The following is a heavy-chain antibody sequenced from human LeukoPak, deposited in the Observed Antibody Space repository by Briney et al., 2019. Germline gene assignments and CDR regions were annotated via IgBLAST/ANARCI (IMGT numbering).Heavy chain of an antibody. CDR2: IYYSGST. J-gene: IGHJ4*02. CDR3: AKDLGRIAAARYGY. Sequence: PSETLSLTCTVSGGSISSYYWSWIRQPPGKGLEWIGYIYYSGSTNYNPSLKSRVTISVDTSKNQFSLKLSSVTAADTAVYYCAKDLGRIAAARYGYWGQGTLVTVSS. D-gene: IGHD6-13*01. CDR1: GGSISSYY. V-gene: IGHV4-59*01.